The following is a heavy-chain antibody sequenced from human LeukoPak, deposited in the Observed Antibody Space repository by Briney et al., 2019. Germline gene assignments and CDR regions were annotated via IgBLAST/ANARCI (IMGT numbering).Heavy chain of an antibody. CDR1: GFTFSRYS. CDR2: IRYDGSNR. V-gene: IGHV3-30*02. CDR3: AKDGGPTYYYDSSGYYPSNYYYYMDV. D-gene: IGHD3-22*01. J-gene: IGHJ6*03. Sequence: PGGSLRLSCAVSGFTFSRYSMNWVRQAPGKGLEWVAFIRYDGSNRYYADSVKGRFTISRDNSKNTLYLQMNSLRAEDTAVYYCAKDGGPTYYYDSSGYYPSNYYYYMDVWGKGTTVTISS.